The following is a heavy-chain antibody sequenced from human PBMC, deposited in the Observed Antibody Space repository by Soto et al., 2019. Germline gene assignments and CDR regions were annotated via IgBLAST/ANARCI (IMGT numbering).Heavy chain of an antibody. D-gene: IGHD3-9*01. J-gene: IGHJ6*02. Sequence: PGASLKISCKGSGYSFTSYWSGWVRQMPGKGLEWMGLIYPGDSDTRYSPSFQGQVTIPADKSISTAYLQWSSLKASDTAMYYCARRPYDILTGYYKRFGYYGMDVWGQGTTVTVSS. V-gene: IGHV5-51*01. CDR1: GYSFTSYW. CDR3: ARRPYDILTGYYKRFGYYGMDV. CDR2: IYPGDSDT.